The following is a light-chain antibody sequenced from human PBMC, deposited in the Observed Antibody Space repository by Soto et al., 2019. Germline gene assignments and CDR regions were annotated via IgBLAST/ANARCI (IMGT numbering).Light chain of an antibody. CDR3: QQSYSTPCT. CDR1: HNIKGD. V-gene: IGKV1-39*01. Sequence: DIHMTQSPSSLSSSLSDRVTITCLASHNIKGDLNLYRQKPMKAPKLLIYAASSLQRGVPSRFSGSGSATEFTLTISSLQPEDIATYYCQQSYSTPCTFGQGTKVDTK. J-gene: IGKJ1*01. CDR2: AAS.